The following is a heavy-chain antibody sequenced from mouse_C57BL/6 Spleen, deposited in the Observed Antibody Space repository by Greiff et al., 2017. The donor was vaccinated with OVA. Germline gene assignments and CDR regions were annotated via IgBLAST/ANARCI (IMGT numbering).Heavy chain of an antibody. CDR2: INPNNGGT. CDR1: GYTFTDYN. CDR3: ARGGVTHFDY. V-gene: IGHV1-18*01. Sequence: VQLKESGPELVKPGASVKIPCKASGYTFTDYNMDWVKQSHGKSLEWIGDINPNNGGTIYNQKFKGKATLTVDKSSSTAYMELRSLTSEDTAVYYCARGGVTHFDYWGQGTTLTVSS. J-gene: IGHJ2*01. D-gene: IGHD2-1*01.